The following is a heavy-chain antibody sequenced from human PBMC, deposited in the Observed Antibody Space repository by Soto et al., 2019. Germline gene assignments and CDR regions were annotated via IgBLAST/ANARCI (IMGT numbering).Heavy chain of an antibody. J-gene: IGHJ4*02. CDR1: GFTFSSYG. CDR2: ISYDGSNK. Sequence: LRLSCAASGFTFSSYGMHWVRQAPGKGLEWVAVISYDGSNKYYADSVKGRFTISRDNSKNTLYLQMNSLRAEDTAVYYCANDFARGYSSSWYFGYWGQGTLVTVSS. CDR3: ANDFARGYSSSWYFGY. D-gene: IGHD6-13*01. V-gene: IGHV3-30*18.